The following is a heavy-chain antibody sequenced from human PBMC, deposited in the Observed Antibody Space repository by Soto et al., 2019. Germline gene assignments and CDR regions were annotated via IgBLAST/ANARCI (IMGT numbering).Heavy chain of an antibody. CDR2: IYYSGST. J-gene: IGHJ5*02. CDR3: ARVFFCSSTSCRLRWFDP. V-gene: IGHV4-31*03. Sequence: PSETLSLTCTVSGGSISSGGYYWSWIRQHPGKGLEWIGYIYYSGSTYYNPSLKSRVTISVDTSKNQFSLKLSSVTAADTAVYYCARVFFCSSTSCRLRWFDPWGQGTLVTVSS. CDR1: GGSISSGGYY. D-gene: IGHD2-2*01.